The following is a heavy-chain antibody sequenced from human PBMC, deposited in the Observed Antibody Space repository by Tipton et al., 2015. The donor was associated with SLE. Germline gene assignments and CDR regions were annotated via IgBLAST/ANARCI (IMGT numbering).Heavy chain of an antibody. CDR1: GVSISSGNYY. J-gene: IGHJ4*02. CDR2: IYTSGST. Sequence: TLSLTCTVSGVSISSGNYYWSWIRQPAGKGLEWIGRIYTSGSTKYNPSLTSRVTISSDTSKNQVSLKLTSVSAADTAVYYCAGYYDFSSAYLTFWGQGTLVTVSS. D-gene: IGHD3-3*01. CDR3: AGYYDFSSAYLTF. V-gene: IGHV4-61*02.